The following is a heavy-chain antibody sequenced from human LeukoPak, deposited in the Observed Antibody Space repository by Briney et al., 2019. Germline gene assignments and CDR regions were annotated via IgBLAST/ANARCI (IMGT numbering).Heavy chain of an antibody. Sequence: EASVKVSCKASVGTFSSYAISWVRQAPGQGLEWMGRIIPIFGTANYAQKFQGRVTITTDESTSTAYMELSSLSSEDTAVYYCARQKYDGSAKRSPTLDYRGQGTLVTVSS. CDR1: VGTFSSYA. CDR3: ARQKYDGSAKRSPTLDY. CDR2: IIPIFGTA. V-gene: IGHV1-69*05. J-gene: IGHJ4*02. D-gene: IGHD3-22*01.